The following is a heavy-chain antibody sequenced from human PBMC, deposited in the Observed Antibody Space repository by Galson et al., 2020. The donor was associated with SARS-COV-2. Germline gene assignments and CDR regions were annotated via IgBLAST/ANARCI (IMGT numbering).Heavy chain of an antibody. J-gene: IGHJ3*02. V-gene: IGHV1-18*01. CDR3: ASARAYYYDSSGYYVQNDAFDI. CDR2: ISAYTGTT. Sequence: ASVKVSCKVSGYTFTSYGISWVRQAPGQGLAWMGWISAYTGTTNYAQKLQGRVTMTTDTSTSTAYMELRSLRSDDTAVYYCASARAYYYDSSGYYVQNDAFDIWGQGTMVTVSS. D-gene: IGHD3-22*01. CDR1: GYTFTSYG.